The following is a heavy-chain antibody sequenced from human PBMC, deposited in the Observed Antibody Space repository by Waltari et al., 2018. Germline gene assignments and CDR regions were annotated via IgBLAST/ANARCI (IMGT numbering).Heavy chain of an antibody. CDR1: GFTFSNYA. V-gene: IGHV3-23*01. D-gene: IGHD3-3*01. Sequence: EVQLLESGGGLVQPGGSLRLSCAASGFTFSNYAMSWVRQAPGKGLEWVSGISHSGGSPYNADSVKGRFTISRDNSKKTLYLQMNSLRAEDTAVYYCTKGNNDFWRSDGGMDVWGQGTTVTVSS. CDR3: TKGNNDFWRSDGGMDV. CDR2: ISHSGGSP. J-gene: IGHJ6*02.